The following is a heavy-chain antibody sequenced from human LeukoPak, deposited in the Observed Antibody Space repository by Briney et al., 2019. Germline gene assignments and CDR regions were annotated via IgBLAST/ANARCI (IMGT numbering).Heavy chain of an antibody. J-gene: IGHJ4*02. CDR3: ARHGFYYASGPLFDY. Sequence: SETLSLTCIVSGDSINRNRNYWGWLRQPPGRELEWIGSIYYSGSTYYNPSLKSRVTISADGPKNRFSLRLSSVTATDTAVYYCARHGFYYASGPLFDYWGQGILVTVSS. CDR1: GDSINRNRNY. V-gene: IGHV4-39*01. CDR2: IYYSGST. D-gene: IGHD3-10*01.